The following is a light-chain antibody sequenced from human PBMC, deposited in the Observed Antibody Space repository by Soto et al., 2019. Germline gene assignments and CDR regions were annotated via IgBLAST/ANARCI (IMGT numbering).Light chain of an antibody. CDR3: QQYNSYPWT. V-gene: IGKV1-5*01. Sequence: DIQMTQSPSTLSASVGDRVTITCRASQNINNWLAWYHQKPGEARNLLIFDASNLESGVPSRFRGTGSGTEFTLTISSLQPGDFATYYCQQYNSYPWTFAQGTKVEIK. CDR1: QNINNW. CDR2: DAS. J-gene: IGKJ1*01.